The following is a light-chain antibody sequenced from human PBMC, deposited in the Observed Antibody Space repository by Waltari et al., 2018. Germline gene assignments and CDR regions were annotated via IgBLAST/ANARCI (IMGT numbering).Light chain of an antibody. J-gene: IGKJ4*01. CDR1: QSVSGNS. V-gene: IGKV3-20*01. CDR3: QHYNSYPLT. Sequence: EIVLTQSPGTLSLSPGERATLSCRASQSVSGNSLAWYQHKLGQAPRLLIYGASSWATGIPDRFTGSGSGTDFTLTINSLEPEDFATYFCQHYNSYPLTFGGGTKVDI. CDR2: GAS.